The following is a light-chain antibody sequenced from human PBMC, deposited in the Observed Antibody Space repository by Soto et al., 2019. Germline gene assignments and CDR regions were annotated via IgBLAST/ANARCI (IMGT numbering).Light chain of an antibody. CDR3: QVWDSSSDLVI. CDR2: YDA. CDR1: NIGSKS. Sequence: SSELTQPPSVSVAPGQAASITCGGTNIGSKSVHWYQQKSGQAPVLVIYYDADRPSGIPERFSGSKSENTATLTISRVEAGDEADYYCQVWDSSSDLVIFGGGTKLTVL. J-gene: IGLJ2*01. V-gene: IGLV3-21*04.